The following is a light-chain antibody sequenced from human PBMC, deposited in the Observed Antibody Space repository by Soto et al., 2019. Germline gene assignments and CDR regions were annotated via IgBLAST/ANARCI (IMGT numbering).Light chain of an antibody. CDR3: QSFDSSLSCWV. J-gene: IGLJ3*02. CDR1: SSNIGAGFD. Sequence: QSVLTQPPSVSGAPGQRITISCTGSSSNIGAGFDIHWYQQFPGTAPKLLIYGNTHRPSGVPDRFCGSNSGTSASLAITGLQTEDEADYYCQSFDSSLSCWVFGGGTQLTVL. V-gene: IGLV1-40*01. CDR2: GNT.